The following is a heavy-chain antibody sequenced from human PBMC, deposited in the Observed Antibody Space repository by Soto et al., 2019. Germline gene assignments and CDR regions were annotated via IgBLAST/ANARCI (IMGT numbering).Heavy chain of an antibody. V-gene: IGHV4-31*03. CDR2: IYYSGST. J-gene: IGHJ6*02. CDR3: ARVPIVATITGDYYYYGMDV. Sequence: SETLSLTCTVSGCSISSGGYYWSWIRQHPGKGLEWIGNIYYSGSTYYNPSLKSRVTISVDTSKNQFSLKLSSVTAADTAVYYCARVPIVATITGDYYYYGMDVWGQGTTVT. CDR1: GCSISSGGYY. D-gene: IGHD5-12*01.